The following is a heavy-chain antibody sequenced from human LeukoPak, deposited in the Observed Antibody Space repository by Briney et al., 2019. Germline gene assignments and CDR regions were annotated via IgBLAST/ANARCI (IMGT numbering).Heavy chain of an antibody. V-gene: IGHV4-34*01. Sequence: SETLSLTCAVYGGSFSGYYWSWIRQPPGKGLEWIGEINHSGSTYYNPSLKSRVTISVDTSKNQFSLKLSSVTAADTAVYYCAREGGGLLWFGELLETNRGTLGLWGQGTLVTVSS. CDR1: GGSFSGYY. CDR2: INHSGST. D-gene: IGHD3-10*01. J-gene: IGHJ4*02. CDR3: AREGGGLLWFGELLETNRGTLGL.